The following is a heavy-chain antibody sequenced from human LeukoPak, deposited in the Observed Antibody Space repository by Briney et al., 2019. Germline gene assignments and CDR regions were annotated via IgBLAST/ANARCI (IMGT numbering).Heavy chain of an antibody. CDR1: GGSISSGGYS. Sequence: PSETLSLTCAVSGGSISSGGYSWSWILQPPGKGLEWIGYIYHSGSTYYNPSLKSRVTISVDRSKNQFSLKLSSVTAADTAVYYCARREAASKFDYWGQGTLVTVSS. V-gene: IGHV4-30-2*01. D-gene: IGHD6-13*01. CDR3: ARREAASKFDY. CDR2: IYHSGST. J-gene: IGHJ4*02.